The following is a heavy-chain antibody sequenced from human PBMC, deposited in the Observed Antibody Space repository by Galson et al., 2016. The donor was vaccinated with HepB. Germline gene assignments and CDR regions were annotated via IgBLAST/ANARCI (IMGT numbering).Heavy chain of an antibody. CDR1: GDSINSYY. J-gene: IGHJ6*02. D-gene: IGHD3-3*01. Sequence: SETLSLTCTVSGDSINSYYWSWIRQPPGKGLEWIGYIYHSGTSNYNPSLKSRVTISLDTSKKQFSLNLNSVTAADTALYYCARAVRIRKTSKIWIGQYNMFFFHVDVWGQGTTVTVSS. CDR2: IYHSGTS. V-gene: IGHV4-59*01. CDR3: ARAVRIRKTSKIWIGQYNMFFFHVDV.